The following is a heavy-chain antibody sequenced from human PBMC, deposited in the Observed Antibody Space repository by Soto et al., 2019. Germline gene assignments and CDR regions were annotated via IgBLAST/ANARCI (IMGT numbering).Heavy chain of an antibody. CDR1: GYIFTSYW. CDR3: ARQVGSWSYYYGMDV. D-gene: IGHD1-26*01. J-gene: IGHJ6*02. Sequence: LGESLRISCKGSGYIFTSYWIGWGLQGPGKGLEWMGIIYPGDSDTRYSPSFQGQVTISADKSISTAYLQWSSLKASDTAMYYCARQVGSWSYYYGMDVWGQGTTVTVSS. V-gene: IGHV5-51*01. CDR2: IYPGDSDT.